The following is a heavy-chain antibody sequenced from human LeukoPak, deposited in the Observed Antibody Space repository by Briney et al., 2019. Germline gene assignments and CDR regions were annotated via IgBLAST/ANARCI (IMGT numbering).Heavy chain of an antibody. CDR3: ARDSHQLPANDAFDI. J-gene: IGHJ3*02. CDR2: VSYDGSNK. D-gene: IGHD2-2*01. CDR1: GFTISSYA. V-gene: IGHV3-30*04. Sequence: GRSLRLSCAASGFTISSYAMHWVRRAPGKGLEWVALVSYDGSNKYYADSVKGRFTISRDNSKNTLYLQMNSLRAEDTAVYYCARDSHQLPANDAFDIWGPGTMVTVSS.